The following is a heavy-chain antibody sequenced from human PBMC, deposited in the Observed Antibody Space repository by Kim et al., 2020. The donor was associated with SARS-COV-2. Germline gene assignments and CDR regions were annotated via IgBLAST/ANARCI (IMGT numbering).Heavy chain of an antibody. Sequence: SETLSLTCTVSGGSISSGGYYWSWIRQHPGKGLEWIGYIYYSGSTYYNPSLKSRVTISVDTSKNQFSLKLSSVTAADTAVYYCARDDRYCSSTSCPQALWGQGTLVTVSS. CDR1: GGSISSGGYY. J-gene: IGHJ4*02. CDR2: IYYSGST. V-gene: IGHV4-31*03. D-gene: IGHD2-2*01. CDR3: ARDDRYCSSTSCPQAL.